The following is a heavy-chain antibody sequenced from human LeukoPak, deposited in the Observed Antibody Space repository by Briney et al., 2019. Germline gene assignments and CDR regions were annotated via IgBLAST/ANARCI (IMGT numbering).Heavy chain of an antibody. J-gene: IGHJ4*02. Sequence: SETLSLTCTVSGGSISSSSYYWGWIRQPPGKGLEWIGSIYYSGSTYYNPSLKSRVTISVDTSKNQFSLKLSSVTAADTAVYYCARASQNIAARRIPPRPGSWFDYWGQGTLVTVSS. V-gene: IGHV4-39*07. CDR2: IYYSGST. CDR1: GGSISSSSYY. D-gene: IGHD6-6*01. CDR3: ARASQNIAARRIPPRPGSWFDY.